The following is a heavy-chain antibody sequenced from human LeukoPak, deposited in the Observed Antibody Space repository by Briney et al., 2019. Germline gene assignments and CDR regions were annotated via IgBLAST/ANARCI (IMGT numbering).Heavy chain of an antibody. Sequence: ASVKVSCKASGLTFTSSAVQWVRRARGQRLEWIGWIVVGSGNTNYAQKFQERVTITRDMSTSTAYMELSSLRSEDTAVYYCAADDDSSGYYSWGQGTLVTVSS. D-gene: IGHD3-22*01. CDR1: GLTFTSSA. CDR3: AADDDSSGYYS. J-gene: IGHJ4*02. V-gene: IGHV1-58*01. CDR2: IVVGSGNT.